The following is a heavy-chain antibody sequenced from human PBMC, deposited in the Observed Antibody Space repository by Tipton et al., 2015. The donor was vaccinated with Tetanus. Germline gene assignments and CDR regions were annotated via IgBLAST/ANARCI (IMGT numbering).Heavy chain of an antibody. V-gene: IGHV1-46*04. J-gene: IGHJ3*01. D-gene: IGHD1-26*01. CDR1: GGTFTNYA. CDR3: ARDREAFDF. Sequence: QVQLVQSGAEVKKPGSSVKVSCKASGGTFTNYALSWVRQAPGQGLEWMGMIYPSDGSTSYAQKLQGRVTMTRDTPTSTVYMELSSLRSEDTAVYYCARDREAFDFWGQGTMVTVSS. CDR2: IYPSDGST.